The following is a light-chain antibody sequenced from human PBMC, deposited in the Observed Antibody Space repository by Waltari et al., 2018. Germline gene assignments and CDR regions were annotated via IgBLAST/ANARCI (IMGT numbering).Light chain of an antibody. CDR3: QSADASTPYYVV. V-gene: IGLV3-25*02. CDR1: ALPRQY. Sequence: SYELTQPPSVSVSPGQTARITCFGDALPRQYAYWYQQKPGQAPILVIYEDNKRPSGIPGRFSGSRSGTTVTLTISGVQAEDEADYYCQSADASTPYYVVFGGGTTLTVL. CDR2: EDN. J-gene: IGLJ2*01.